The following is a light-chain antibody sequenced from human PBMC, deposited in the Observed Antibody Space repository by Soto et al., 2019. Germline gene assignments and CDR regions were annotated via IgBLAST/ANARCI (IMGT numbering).Light chain of an antibody. CDR2: GVS. CDR1: QSVCSNY. CDR3: QQYGGSPTT. Sequence: EIVLTQSPGTLSLSPGERATLSCRASQSVCSNYLAWYQQKPGQAPRLLIYGVSSRATGIPDRFSGGGSGTDFTLTISRLEAEDFAVYYWQQYGGSPTTFGGGTKVEIK. V-gene: IGKV3-20*01. J-gene: IGKJ4*01.